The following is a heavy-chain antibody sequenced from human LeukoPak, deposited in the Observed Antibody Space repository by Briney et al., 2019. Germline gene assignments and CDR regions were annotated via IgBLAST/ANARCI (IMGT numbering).Heavy chain of an antibody. CDR1: GYTFTGYY. D-gene: IGHD5-18*01. J-gene: IGHJ4*02. CDR2: INPNSGGT. Sequence: EASVKVSCKASGYTFTGYYMHWVRQAPGQGVEWMGRINPNSGGTNYAQKFQGRVTMTRDTSISTAYMELSRLRSDDTAVYYCAREGYSYGAFDYWGQGTLVTVSS. CDR3: AREGYSYGAFDY. V-gene: IGHV1-2*06.